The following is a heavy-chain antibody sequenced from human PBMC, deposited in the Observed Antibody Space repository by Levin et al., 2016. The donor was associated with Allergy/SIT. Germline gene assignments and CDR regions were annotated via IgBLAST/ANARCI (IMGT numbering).Heavy chain of an antibody. Sequence: GSLRLSCTVSGGSISSSSYYWGWIRQPPGKGLEWIGSIYYSGSTYYNPSLKSRVTISVDTSKNQFSLKLSSVTAADTAVYYCARVVREYCGGDCYSYYFDYWGQGTLVTVSS. V-gene: IGHV4-39*07. CDR2: IYYSGST. J-gene: IGHJ4*02. CDR1: GGSISSSSYY. D-gene: IGHD2-21*02. CDR3: ARVVREYCGGDCYSYYFDY.